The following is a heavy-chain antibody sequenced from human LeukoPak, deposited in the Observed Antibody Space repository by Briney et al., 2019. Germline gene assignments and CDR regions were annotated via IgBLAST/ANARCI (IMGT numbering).Heavy chain of an antibody. D-gene: IGHD4-17*01. Sequence: GGSLRLSCAASGFTFSDYYMSWIRQAPGKGPEWVSYISSSGSTIYYADSVKGRFTISRDNAKNSLYLQMNSLRAEDTAVYYCAKILYGEAYFQHWGQGTLVTVSS. CDR1: GFTFSDYY. CDR3: AKILYGEAYFQH. CDR2: ISSSGSTI. J-gene: IGHJ1*01. V-gene: IGHV3-11*01.